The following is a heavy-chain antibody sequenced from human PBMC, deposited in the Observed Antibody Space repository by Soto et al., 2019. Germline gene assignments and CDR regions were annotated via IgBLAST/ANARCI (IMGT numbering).Heavy chain of an antibody. CDR2: ISYDGSNK. Sequence: QVQLVESGGGVVQPGRSLRLSCAASGFTFSSYGMHWVRQAPGKGLEWVAVISYDGSNKYYADSVKGRFTISRDNSKNTLYLQMNSLRAEDTAVYYCARITIFGVVPLYYGMDVWGQGTTVTVSS. CDR3: ARITIFGVVPLYYGMDV. J-gene: IGHJ6*02. CDR1: GFTFSSYG. V-gene: IGHV3-30*03. D-gene: IGHD3-3*01.